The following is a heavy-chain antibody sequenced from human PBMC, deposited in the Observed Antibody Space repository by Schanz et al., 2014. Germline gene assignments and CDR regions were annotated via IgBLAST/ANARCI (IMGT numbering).Heavy chain of an antibody. V-gene: IGHV1-69*02. J-gene: IGHJ4*02. Sequence: VQLEQSGAEVKKPGSSVKVSCKASGGTFSSFGINWVRQAPGQGLEWMGRIIPSLGLANYAQKFQGRVTITADTSTTTAYMELSGLRSEDTAVYYCARSNYYDNSDYYNSFDYWGQGTLVIVSS. CDR1: GGTFSSFG. D-gene: IGHD3-22*01. CDR2: IIPSLGLA. CDR3: ARSNYYDNSDYYNSFDY.